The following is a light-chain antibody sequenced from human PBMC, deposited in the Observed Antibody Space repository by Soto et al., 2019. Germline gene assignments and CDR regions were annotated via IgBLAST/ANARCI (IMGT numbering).Light chain of an antibody. V-gene: IGKV2D-29*01. CDR3: MRSVQPPIT. Sequence: MSQSPSSLSASVGDRVTITCRASQSISSYLYWYLQKAGQPPQLLIYEVSKRFSGVPDRFSGSGSGTHFTLKISRVEAEDVGVYYCMRSVQPPITFGQGTRLEIK. CDR2: EVS. CDR1: QSISSY. J-gene: IGKJ5*01.